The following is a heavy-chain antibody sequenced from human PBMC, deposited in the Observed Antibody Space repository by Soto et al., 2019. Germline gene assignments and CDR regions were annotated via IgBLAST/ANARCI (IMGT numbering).Heavy chain of an antibody. CDR1: GGSFSGYY. Sequence: QVQLQQWGAGLLKPSETLSLTCAVYGGSFSGYYWSWIRQPPGKGLEWIGEINHSGRTNYNPSLKSRVTISVDTSKSQFSLKLSSVTAADTAVYYCARLPPSGSYFECWGQGALVTVSS. V-gene: IGHV4-34*01. J-gene: IGHJ4*02. D-gene: IGHD5-12*01. CDR3: ARLPPSGSYFEC. CDR2: INHSGRT.